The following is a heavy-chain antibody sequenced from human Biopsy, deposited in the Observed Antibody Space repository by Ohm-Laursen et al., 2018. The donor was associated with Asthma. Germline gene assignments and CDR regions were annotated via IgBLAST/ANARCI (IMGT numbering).Heavy chain of an antibody. CDR3: ALSQDSGFDDHSPSWFDP. J-gene: IGHJ5*02. D-gene: IGHD3-9*01. CDR1: GFSLRTPGVG. V-gene: IGHV2-5*02. Sequence: TQTLTLTCSFSGFSLRTPGVGVGWIRQSPGTALEWLALIYWDDYNLFRPSLKRRLTITKDPSKNQVVLTMTKMDPVDSGTYYCALSQDSGFDDHSPSWFDPWGQGTLVIVSS. CDR2: IYWDDYN.